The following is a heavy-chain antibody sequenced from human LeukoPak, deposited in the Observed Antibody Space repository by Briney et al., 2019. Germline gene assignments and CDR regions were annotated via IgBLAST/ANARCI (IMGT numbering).Heavy chain of an antibody. CDR3: AARKVRGVWFYLDY. Sequence: GGSLRLTCAASGFTFSSYAMSWVRQAPGKGLEWVSTIYDDNTYYADSVKGRFAISTDNSKNTLYLQMNSLRVEDTAVYFCAARKVRGVWFYLDYWGQGTLATVSS. CDR1: GFTFSSYA. V-gene: IGHV3-23*01. J-gene: IGHJ4*02. CDR2: IYDDNT. D-gene: IGHD3-10*01.